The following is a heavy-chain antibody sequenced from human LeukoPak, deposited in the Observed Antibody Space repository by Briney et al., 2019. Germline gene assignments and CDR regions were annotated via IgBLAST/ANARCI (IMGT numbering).Heavy chain of an antibody. D-gene: IGHD6-19*01. Sequence: GGSLRLSCAASGFTFSDYYMSWIRQAPGKGLEWVSYISSSGSTIYYADSVKGRFTISRDNSRNTLYLQMNSLRAEDTAVYYCAKDAGYSSGWYTDYWGQGTLVTVSS. CDR3: AKDAGYSSGWYTDY. CDR1: GFTFSDYY. J-gene: IGHJ4*02. CDR2: ISSSGSTI. V-gene: IGHV3-11*01.